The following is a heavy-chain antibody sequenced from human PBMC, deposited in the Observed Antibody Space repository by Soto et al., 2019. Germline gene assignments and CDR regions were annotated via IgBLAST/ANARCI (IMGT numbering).Heavy chain of an antibody. CDR3: AREDRRVGTLVKSHFDY. D-gene: IGHD1-26*01. CDR2: INPSGGST. CDR1: GYPFTSYY. V-gene: IGHV1-46*01. Sequence: ASVKVSCKASGYPFTSYYLHWVRQAPGQGLEWVGVINPSGGSTNFAQKFQDRVTMTRDTSTSTLYMELSSLRSGDTAVYFCAREDRRVGTLVKSHFDYWGQGTQVTVSS. J-gene: IGHJ4*02.